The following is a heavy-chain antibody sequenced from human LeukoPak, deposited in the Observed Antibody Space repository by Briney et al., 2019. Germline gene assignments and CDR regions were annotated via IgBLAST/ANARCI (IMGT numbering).Heavy chain of an antibody. J-gene: IGHJ4*02. CDR1: GFTFSSYA. CDR2: ISASGGST. V-gene: IGHV3-23*01. CDR3: PRGYSYGWDFDY. D-gene: IGHD5-18*01. Sequence: GGSLRLSCAASGFTFSSYAMSWVRQAPGKGLEWVSAISASGGSTYSADSVKGRFTISRDNSKNTLYLQMNSLRAEDTAVYYCPRGYSYGWDFDYWGQGTLVTVSS.